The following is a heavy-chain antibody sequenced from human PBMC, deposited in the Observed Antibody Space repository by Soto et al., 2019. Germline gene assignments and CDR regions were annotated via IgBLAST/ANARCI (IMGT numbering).Heavy chain of an antibody. V-gene: IGHV3-33*01. CDR2: IWYDGSNK. CDR1: GFTFSSYG. CDR3: ARDKRGGGNRASHY. D-gene: IGHD2-15*01. J-gene: IGHJ4*02. Sequence: QVQLVESGGGVVQPGRSLRLSCAASGFTFSSYGMHWVRQAPGKGLEWVAVIWYDGSNKYYADSVKGRFTISRDNSKNSMDLQMNSLIAVSTSVYYCARDKRGGGNRASHYWGRGGLVTVSS.